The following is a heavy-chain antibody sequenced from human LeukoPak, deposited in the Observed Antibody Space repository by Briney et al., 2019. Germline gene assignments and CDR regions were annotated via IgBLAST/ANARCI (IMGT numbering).Heavy chain of an antibody. CDR3: ARDRGAAAGYFDY. Sequence: GGSLRLSCAASGFTGSIAYMSWVRQAPGKGLEWVSIIYSAGNTYYADSVKGRFTISRDNSKNTLYLQMNSLRAEDTAVYYCARDRGAAAGYFDYWGQGTLITVSS. CDR2: IYSAGNT. J-gene: IGHJ4*02. D-gene: IGHD6-13*01. V-gene: IGHV3-53*01. CDR1: GFTGSIAY.